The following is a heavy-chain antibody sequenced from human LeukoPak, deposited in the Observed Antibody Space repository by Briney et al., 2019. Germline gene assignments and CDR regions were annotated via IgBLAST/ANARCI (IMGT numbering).Heavy chain of an antibody. D-gene: IGHD4-17*01. J-gene: IGHJ5*02. CDR3: ARRGGAHAWFDP. V-gene: IGHV5-51*01. CDR2: IYPGDSDT. Sequence: GLIYPGDSDTRYSPSFQGQVTISADKSINTAYLQWSSLKASDTAIYYCARRGGAHAWFDPWGQGTLVTVSS.